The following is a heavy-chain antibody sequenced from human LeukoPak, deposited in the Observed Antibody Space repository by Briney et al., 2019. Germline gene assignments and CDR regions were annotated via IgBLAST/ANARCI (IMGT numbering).Heavy chain of an antibody. D-gene: IGHD6-13*01. J-gene: IGHJ4*02. CDR1: GFTFSSYS. Sequence: GGSLRLSCAASGFTFSSYSMNWVRQAPGKGLGWVSSITSSGSSMYYADSVKGRFTISRDNAKNLLYFQMNSLRAEDTAVYYCARENVAALDYWGQGTLVTVSS. CDR2: ITSSGSSM. CDR3: ARENVAALDY. V-gene: IGHV3-21*01.